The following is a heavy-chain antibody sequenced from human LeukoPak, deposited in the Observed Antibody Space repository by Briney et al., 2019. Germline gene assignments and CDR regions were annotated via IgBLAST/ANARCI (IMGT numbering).Heavy chain of an antibody. CDR2: ITDSGDNK. J-gene: IGHJ4*02. CDR1: GFTFSSYW. V-gene: IGHV3-48*02. D-gene: IGHD3-16*01. Sequence: GGSLRLSCAASGFTFSSYWMHWVRQAPGKGLEWVSYITDSGDNKYYADSVKGRFTISRDNAKNSLYLQVSSLRDEDTGIYYCARDHNWGFDYWGQGTLVTVSS. CDR3: ARDHNWGFDY.